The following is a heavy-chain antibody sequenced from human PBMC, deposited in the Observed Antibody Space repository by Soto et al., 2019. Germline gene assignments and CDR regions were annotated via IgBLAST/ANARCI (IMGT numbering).Heavy chain of an antibody. CDR1: GFTFSGYA. V-gene: IGHV3-30-3*01. CDR3: ARDLSGVTEH. J-gene: IGHJ1*01. Sequence: GGSLRLSCAASGFTFSGYAMHWVRQAPGKGLEWVAVISYDGSNKYYADSVKGRFTISRDNSKNTLYLQMNSLRAEDTAVYYCARDLSGVTEHWGQGTLVTVSS. D-gene: IGHD2-8*01. CDR2: ISYDGSNK.